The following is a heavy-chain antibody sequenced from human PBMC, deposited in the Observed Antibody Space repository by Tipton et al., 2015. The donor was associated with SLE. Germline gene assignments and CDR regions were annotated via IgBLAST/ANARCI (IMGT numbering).Heavy chain of an antibody. CDR3: ARGMLTWRGAVLGVDV. D-gene: IGHD2-8*01. CDR1: GCSISSYY. CDR2: IHYTGST. V-gene: IGHV4-59*08. J-gene: IGHJ6*02. Sequence: TLSLTCIVSGCSISSYYWSWIRQPPGKGLEWIGYIHYTGSTNYNPSLKSRVIISVDTSKNQFSLKLTSVTAADSASYYCARGMLTWRGAVLGVDVWGQGTTVNVSS.